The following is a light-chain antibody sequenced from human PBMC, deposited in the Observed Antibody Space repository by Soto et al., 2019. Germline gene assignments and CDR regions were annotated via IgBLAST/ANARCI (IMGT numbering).Light chain of an antibody. CDR3: QQSYSNPNT. CDR1: QTITTS. V-gene: IGKV1-39*01. J-gene: IGKJ2*01. CDR2: SAS. Sequence: DIQMTQSPASRSASVGDRVTITCRASQTITTSLNWYQQKPGKAPNLLIYSASSLQSGVPSRFSGSGSGTDFTLTISSLQPEDSATYYCQQSYSNPNTFGQGTKLEIK.